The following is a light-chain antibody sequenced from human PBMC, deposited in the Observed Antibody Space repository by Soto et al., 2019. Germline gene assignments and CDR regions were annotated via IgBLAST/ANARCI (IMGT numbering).Light chain of an antibody. J-gene: IGKJ1*01. CDR3: QQYATSPWT. CDR1: QSVSNSY. V-gene: IGKV3-20*01. CDR2: GAS. Sequence: EIVLTQSPDTLSLSPGERATLSCRASQSVSNSYLAWYRQKPGQAPRLLIYGASIRATGIPDRFSVSGSGTDFTLTISRLEPDDFAVYYCQQYATSPWTFGQGTNVEIK.